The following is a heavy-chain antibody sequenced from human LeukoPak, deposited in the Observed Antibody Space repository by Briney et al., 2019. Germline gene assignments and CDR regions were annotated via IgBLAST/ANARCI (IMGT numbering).Heavy chain of an antibody. Sequence: GGSQRLSCAASGFTFSNYGIHWVRQAPGNGLERVAVIWDGEYDKEHADFVKGLFTISRDNSKNPLYLQMNSLRIEDTAVYYCAKYHGSTTPRYMDVWGTGTTVIVSS. D-gene: IGHD2/OR15-2a*01. CDR2: IWDGEYDK. CDR1: GFTFSNYG. V-gene: IGHV3-30*02. CDR3: AKYHGSTTPRYMDV. J-gene: IGHJ6*03.